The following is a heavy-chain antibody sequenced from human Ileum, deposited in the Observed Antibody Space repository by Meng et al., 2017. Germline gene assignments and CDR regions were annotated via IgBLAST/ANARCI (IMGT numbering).Heavy chain of an antibody. CDR1: GFTFSRSW. Sequence: EVRLVVSGGGLRQPGASLRLPCAASGFTFSRSWMHWVRQVPGKGLLWVAHINDDGSTTTYADSVMGRFTISRDNARNTVDLQMSSLRAEDTAIYYCTADGGVPAASPYWGQGILVTVSS. D-gene: IGHD2-2*01. CDR3: TADGGVPAASPY. CDR2: INDDGSTT. V-gene: IGHV3-74*03. J-gene: IGHJ4*02.